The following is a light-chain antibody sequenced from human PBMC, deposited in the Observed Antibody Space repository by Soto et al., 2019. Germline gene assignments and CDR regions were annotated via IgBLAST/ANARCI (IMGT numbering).Light chain of an antibody. J-gene: IGKJ4*01. CDR1: QSSSSSW. CDR3: QQYFSYPLT. CDR2: DVS. V-gene: IGKV1-5*01. Sequence: DVQMTQSPSTLSVSVGDRVTITCRASQSSSSSWLAWYQQKPGKVPKLLIYDVSTLGSGVPSRFSGSGSATESTLTISSLQPYDFATYYCQQYFSYPLTFGGGTKVEIK.